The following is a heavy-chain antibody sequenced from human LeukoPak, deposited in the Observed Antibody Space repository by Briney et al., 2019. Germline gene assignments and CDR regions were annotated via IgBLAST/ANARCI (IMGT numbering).Heavy chain of an antibody. CDR1: GFSFSSYG. D-gene: IGHD3-3*01. CDR3: AKDPSYDPLYYFDY. CDR2: IRSDGSNK. J-gene: IGHJ4*02. V-gene: IGHV3-30*02. Sequence: GGSLRLSCAASGFSFSSYGMHWVRQAPGKGLEWMAFIRSDGSNKYYADSVKGRFTISRDNSKNTLYLQMNSLRVEDTAVYYCAKDPSYDPLYYFDYWGQGTLVTVSS.